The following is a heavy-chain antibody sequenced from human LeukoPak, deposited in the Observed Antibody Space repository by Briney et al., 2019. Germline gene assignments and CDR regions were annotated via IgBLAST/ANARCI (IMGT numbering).Heavy chain of an antibody. CDR1: GYTFTSYG. J-gene: IGHJ4*02. V-gene: IGHV1-18*01. Sequence: ASVKVSCKASGYTFTSYGISWVRQAPGQGLEWMGWISAYNGNTNYAQKLQGRVTMTTDTSTSTAYMELRSLRSDDTAVYYCARDWRVGIAAAGPVDYWGQGTLVTVSS. CDR2: ISAYNGNT. D-gene: IGHD6-13*01. CDR3: ARDWRVGIAAAGPVDY.